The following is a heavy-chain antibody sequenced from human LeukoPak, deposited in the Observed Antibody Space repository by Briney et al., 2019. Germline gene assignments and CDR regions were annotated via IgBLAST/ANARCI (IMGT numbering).Heavy chain of an antibody. J-gene: IGHJ3*02. CDR1: TFAFSSYA. CDR2: ITGSGAGT. Sequence: GGSLRLSCAASTFAFSSYAMTWVRQAPGKGLEWVSSITGSGAGTSYADSVKGRFTISRDNSKNTLYLQMNSLRAEDTAVYYCAREGDWNHDAFDIWGQGTMVTVSS. CDR3: AREGDWNHDAFDI. D-gene: IGHD1-1*01. V-gene: IGHV3-23*01.